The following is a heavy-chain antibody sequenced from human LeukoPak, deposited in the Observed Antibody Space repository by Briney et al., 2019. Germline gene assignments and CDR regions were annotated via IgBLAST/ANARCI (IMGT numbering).Heavy chain of an antibody. Sequence: GGTLRLSCAAYGFTFSTYGMSWVRQAPGKGLELVSTISGSGGSTYYADSMKGRFTISRDNSINTLYLQMNSLRAEDTAVYYCAKGFVEMAIIVVFDYWGQGTLVTVSS. CDR3: AKGFVEMAIIVVFDY. J-gene: IGHJ4*02. V-gene: IGHV3-23*01. D-gene: IGHD5-24*01. CDR2: ISGSGGST. CDR1: GFTFSTYG.